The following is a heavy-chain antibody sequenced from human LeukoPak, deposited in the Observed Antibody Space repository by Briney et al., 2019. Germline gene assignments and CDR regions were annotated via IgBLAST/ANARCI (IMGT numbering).Heavy chain of an antibody. CDR2: INHSGST. D-gene: IGHD3-10*01. J-gene: IGHJ4*02. V-gene: IGHV4-34*01. CDR1: GGSFSGYY. Sequence: PSETLSLTCAVYGGSFSGYYWSWIRQPPGKGLEWIGEINHSGSTNYNPSLKSRVTISVDTSKNQFSLKLSSVTAADTAVYYCHMVRGVIPKYYFDYWGQGTLVTVSS. CDR3: HMVRGVIPKYYFDY.